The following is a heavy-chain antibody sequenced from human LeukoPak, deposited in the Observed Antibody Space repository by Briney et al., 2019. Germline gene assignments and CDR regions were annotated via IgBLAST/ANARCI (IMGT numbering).Heavy chain of an antibody. J-gene: IGHJ3*01. CDR3: ARGRHYYESSDYYYEGDGFDV. CDR1: GDTFSSYY. D-gene: IGHD3-22*01. Sequence: ASVKVSCKASGDTFSSYYVHWVRQAPGQGLEWMGIMNPSGGSIRYAQKFQGRVTMTGDMSTSTVYMELSSLRSEDTAVYYCARGRHYYESSDYYYEGDGFDVWGQGTMVTVSS. CDR2: MNPSGGSI. V-gene: IGHV1-46*01.